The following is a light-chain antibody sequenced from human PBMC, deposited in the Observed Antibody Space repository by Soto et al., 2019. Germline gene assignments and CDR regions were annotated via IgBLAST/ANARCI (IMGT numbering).Light chain of an antibody. CDR3: QQRYSSLRT. V-gene: IGKV3-11*01. CDR2: AAS. Sequence: EVVLTQSPATLSLSPGDRANLSCRTSQSVSRTLTWYQQKPGQAPRLLIYAASNMATGIPSRFSGSGSGTDFTLTISSLEPEDSAVYSCQQRYSSLRTFGQGTKVEVK. J-gene: IGKJ1*01. CDR1: QSVSRT.